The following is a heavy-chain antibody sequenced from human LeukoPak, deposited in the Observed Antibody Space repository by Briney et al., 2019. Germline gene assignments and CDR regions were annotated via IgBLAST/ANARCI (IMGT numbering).Heavy chain of an antibody. J-gene: IGHJ4*02. Sequence: PGTSLRLSCAASGFTFGSYDLHWVRQAPGKGLEWVALISHDGNKRYYGDSVKGRFAISRDDSKNTLYLQMNSLRAEDTAVYYCARDDYHDYWGQGTLVTVSS. V-gene: IGHV3-30*03. D-gene: IGHD4-11*01. CDR3: ARDDYHDY. CDR2: ISHDGNKR. CDR1: GFTFGSYD.